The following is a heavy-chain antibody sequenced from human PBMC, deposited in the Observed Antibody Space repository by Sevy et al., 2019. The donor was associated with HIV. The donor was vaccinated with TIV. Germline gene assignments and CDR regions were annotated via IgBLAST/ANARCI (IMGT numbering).Heavy chain of an antibody. Sequence: GGSLRLSCAASGFTFSSYAMHWVRQAPGKGLEWVAVISYDGSNKYYTDSVKGRFTISRDNSKNTLYLQMNSLRAEDTAVYYCARGIVGVVAAGPWNYWGQGTLVTVSS. CDR3: ARGIVGVVAAGPWNY. D-gene: IGHD2-15*01. J-gene: IGHJ4*02. V-gene: IGHV3-30-3*01. CDR2: ISYDGSNK. CDR1: GFTFSSYA.